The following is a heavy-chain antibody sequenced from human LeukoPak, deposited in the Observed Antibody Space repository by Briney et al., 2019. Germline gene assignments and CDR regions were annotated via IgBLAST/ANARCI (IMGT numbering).Heavy chain of an antibody. CDR1: GITFSRSA. CDR3: APRTGPDAFDI. CDR2: INDSGSGT. Sequence: SGGSLRLSCVASGITFSRSAMTWVRQAPGKGLEWVSTINDSGSGTYNTDSVKGRFTISRANSRNTLFLQMNSLRAEDTAVYYCAPRTGPDAFDIWGQGTMVTVSS. J-gene: IGHJ3*02. V-gene: IGHV3-23*01. D-gene: IGHD3/OR15-3a*01.